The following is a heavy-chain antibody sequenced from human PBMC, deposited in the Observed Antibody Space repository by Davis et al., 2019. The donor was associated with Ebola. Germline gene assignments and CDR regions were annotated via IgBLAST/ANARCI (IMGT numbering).Heavy chain of an antibody. J-gene: IGHJ6*03. D-gene: IGHD6-13*01. Sequence: GSLRLSCAVYGGSFSGYYWSWIRQPPGRGLEWIGDIIHSGSTNYNPSLKSRVTISVDTSKNQFSLKLSSVTAADTAVYYCASGGDSSSLYYYYYYMDVWGKGTTVTVSS. CDR1: GGSFSGYY. V-gene: IGHV4-34*12. CDR3: ASGGDSSSLYYYYYYMDV. CDR2: IIHSGST.